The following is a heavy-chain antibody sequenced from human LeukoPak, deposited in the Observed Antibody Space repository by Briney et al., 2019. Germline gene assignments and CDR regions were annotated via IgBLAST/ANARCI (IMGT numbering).Heavy chain of an antibody. CDR2: ISSDGSDK. Sequence: GGSLRLSCAASGFTFSSYAMHWVRQAPGKGLEWVAVISSDGSDKYYADSVKGRFTISRDNSKNTLYLQMNSLRAEDTAVYYCARNLYYFDYWGQGTLVTVSS. J-gene: IGHJ4*02. V-gene: IGHV3-30*14. CDR1: GFTFSSYA. CDR3: ARNLYYFDY.